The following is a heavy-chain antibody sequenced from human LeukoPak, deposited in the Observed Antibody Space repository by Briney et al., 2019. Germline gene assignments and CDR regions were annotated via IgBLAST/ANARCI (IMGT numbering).Heavy chain of an antibody. CDR1: GYTLTELS. J-gene: IGHJ3*02. V-gene: IGHV1-24*01. Sequence: ASVKVSCKVSGYTLTELSMHWVRQAPGKGLEWMGGFDPEDGETIYAQKLQGRVTMTEDTSTDTAYMELSSLRSEDTAVYYCATARIVGPPEDRGAFDIWGQGTMVTVSS. CDR3: ATARIVGPPEDRGAFDI. D-gene: IGHD1-26*01. CDR2: FDPEDGET.